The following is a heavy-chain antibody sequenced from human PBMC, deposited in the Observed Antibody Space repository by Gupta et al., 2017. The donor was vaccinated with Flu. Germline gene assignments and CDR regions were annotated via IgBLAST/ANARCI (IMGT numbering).Heavy chain of an antibody. D-gene: IGHD6-19*01. J-gene: IGHJ3*02. CDR3: ARDGSGRSFQI. Sequence: GSSIGSEYWSWVRQPPGKGLEWIAYMYNSGSTKYNPSLKSRVTISVDTSKNQFSLKVTSVTAADTAVYFCARDGSGRSFQIWGQGTMVTVSS. CDR1: GSSIGSEY. V-gene: IGHV4-4*08. CDR2: MYNSGST.